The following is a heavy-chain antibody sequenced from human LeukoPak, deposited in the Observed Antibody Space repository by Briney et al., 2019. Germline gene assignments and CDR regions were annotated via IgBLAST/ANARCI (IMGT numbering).Heavy chain of an antibody. CDR2: ISSSSSYI. D-gene: IGHD2/OR15-2a*01. Sequence: GGSLRLSCAASGFTFSSYGMSWVRQAPGKGLEWVSSISSSSSYIYYADSVKGRFTISRDNAKNSLFLQMNSLTADDTAVYYCARERTTIVSGTTIGAYWGQGTLVTVSS. CDR3: ARERTTIVSGTTIGAY. V-gene: IGHV3-21*01. CDR1: GFTFSSYG. J-gene: IGHJ4*02.